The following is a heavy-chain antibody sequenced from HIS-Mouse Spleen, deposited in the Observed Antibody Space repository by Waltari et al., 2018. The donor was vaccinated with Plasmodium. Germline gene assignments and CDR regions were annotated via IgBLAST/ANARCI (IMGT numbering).Heavy chain of an antibody. D-gene: IGHD1-1*01. CDR3: ARGRWNHAFDI. CDR2: IGTAGDT. Sequence: EVQLVESGGGLVQPGGSLRLACAAFGFPFSSYDMHWVRQATGKGLEWVSAIGTAGDTYYPGSVKGRFTISRENAKNSLYLQMNSLRAGDTAVYYCARGRWNHAFDIWGQGTMVTVSS. J-gene: IGHJ3*02. CDR1: GFPFSSYD. V-gene: IGHV3-13*01.